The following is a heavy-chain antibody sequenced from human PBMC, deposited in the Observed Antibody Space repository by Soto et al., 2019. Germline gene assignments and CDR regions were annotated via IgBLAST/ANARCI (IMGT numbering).Heavy chain of an antibody. Sequence: GGSLRLSCAASGFTFSGSAMHWVRQASGKGLEWVGRIRSKANSYATAYAASVKGRFTISRDDSKNTAYLQMNSLKTEDTAMYYCVRYCSGGSCPDAFDIWGQGTMVTVSS. J-gene: IGHJ3*02. V-gene: IGHV3-73*01. CDR1: GFTFSGSA. CDR3: VRYCSGGSCPDAFDI. CDR2: IRSKANSYAT. D-gene: IGHD2-15*01.